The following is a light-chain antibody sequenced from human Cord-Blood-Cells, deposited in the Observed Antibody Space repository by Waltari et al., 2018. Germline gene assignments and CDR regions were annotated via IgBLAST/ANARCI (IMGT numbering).Light chain of an antibody. V-gene: IGKV1-39*01. CDR1: QSISSY. Sequence: DIQMTQSPSSLSPSVGDRVTITCRASQSISSYLNWYQQKPGKAPKLLIYAASSLQSGVPSRFSGSGSGTDFTLTISSLQPEDFATYYCQQSYSTPLVTFGPGTKVDIK. CDR2: AAS. CDR3: QQSYSTPLVT. J-gene: IGKJ3*01.